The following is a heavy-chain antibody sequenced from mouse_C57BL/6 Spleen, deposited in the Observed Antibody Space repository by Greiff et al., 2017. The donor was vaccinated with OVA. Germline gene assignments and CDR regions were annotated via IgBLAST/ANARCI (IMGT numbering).Heavy chain of an antibody. D-gene: IGHD2-4*01. J-gene: IGHJ2*01. Sequence: QVQLKQSGAELVKPGASVKLSCKASGYTFTSYWMHWVKQRPGQGLEWIGNINPSNGGTTYNEKFKSKATLTVDKSSSTAYMQLSSLTSEDSAVYYCARGDDYDGVYFDYWGQGTTLTVSS. V-gene: IGHV1-53*01. CDR2: INPSNGGT. CDR1: GYTFTSYW. CDR3: ARGDDYDGVYFDY.